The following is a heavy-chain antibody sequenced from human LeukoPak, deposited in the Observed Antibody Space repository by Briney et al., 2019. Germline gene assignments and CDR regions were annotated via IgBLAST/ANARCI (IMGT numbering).Heavy chain of an antibody. V-gene: IGHV1-8*03. Sequence: ASVKVSCKASVYTYPRYDINWVRQATGQGLERMGWMNPNSGNTGYAQKFQGRLIITTNTSISTAYMALSSLRSDDTAVYYCATLHYDFWSGYFDPWGQGTLVTVSS. J-gene: IGHJ5*02. CDR2: MNPNSGNT. CDR3: ATLHYDFWSGYFDP. CDR1: VYTYPRYD. D-gene: IGHD3-3*01.